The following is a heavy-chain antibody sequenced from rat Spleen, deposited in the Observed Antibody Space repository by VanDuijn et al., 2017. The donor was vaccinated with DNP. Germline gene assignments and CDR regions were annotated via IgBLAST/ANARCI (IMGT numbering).Heavy chain of an antibody. J-gene: IGHJ3*01. CDR3: ATGVYGGYEDWFAY. Sequence: EVQLVESGGGLVQPGRSMKLSCAASGFTFSDYYMAWVRQAPTKGLEWVAYISYDGGRIYYGDSVKGRFTISRDNAKSTLYLQMNSLRSEDAATYYCATGVYGGYEDWFAYWGQGTLVTVSS. D-gene: IGHD1-11*01. V-gene: IGHV5-22*01. CDR1: GFTFSDYY. CDR2: ISYDGGRI.